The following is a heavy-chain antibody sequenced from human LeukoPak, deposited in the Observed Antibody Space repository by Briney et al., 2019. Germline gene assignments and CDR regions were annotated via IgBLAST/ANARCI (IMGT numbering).Heavy chain of an antibody. J-gene: IGHJ4*02. CDR3: TSLPSIAARREI. D-gene: IGHD6-6*01. Sequence: RSSETLSLTCTVSGGSISSGSYYWSWIRQPAGKGLEWIGRIYTSGSTNYNPSLKSRVTISVDTSKNQFSLKLSSVTAADTAVYYCTSLPSIAARREIWGQGTLVTVSS. CDR2: IYTSGST. V-gene: IGHV4-61*02. CDR1: GGSISSGSYY.